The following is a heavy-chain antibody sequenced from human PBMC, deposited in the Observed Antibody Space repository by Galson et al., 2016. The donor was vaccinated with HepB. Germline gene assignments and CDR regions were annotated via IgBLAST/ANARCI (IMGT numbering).Heavy chain of an antibody. CDR1: DGSFSSNY. Sequence: SETLSLTCGVYDGSFSSNYWAWIRQSPGKGLEWIGEINHRGNTNYNPSLQGRVTLSVDTSKFQALLKVKSLTAADTGVYYFGRGQGLWLGESGYNFDAWGQGTPVTVSS. CDR3: GRGQGLWLGESGYNFDA. J-gene: IGHJ4*02. V-gene: IGHV4-34*01. CDR2: INHRGNT. D-gene: IGHD3-10*01.